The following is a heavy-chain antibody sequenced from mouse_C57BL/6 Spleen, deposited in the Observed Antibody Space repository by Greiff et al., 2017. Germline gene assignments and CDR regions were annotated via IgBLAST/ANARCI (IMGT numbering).Heavy chain of an antibody. CDR2: IWRGGST. J-gene: IGHJ4*01. D-gene: IGHD1-2*01. CDR3: ANHYDGGDYYAMDY. V-gene: IGHV2-5*01. Sequence: QVQLQQSGPGLVQPSQSLSITCTVSGFSLTSYGVHWVRQSPGKGLEWLGVIWRGGSTDYNAAFMSRLSITKDNSKSQVFFKMNSLQADDTAIYYCANHYDGGDYYAMDYWGQGTSVTVSS. CDR1: GFSLTSYG.